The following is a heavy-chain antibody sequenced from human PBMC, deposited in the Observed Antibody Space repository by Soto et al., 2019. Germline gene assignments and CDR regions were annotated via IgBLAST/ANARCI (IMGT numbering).Heavy chain of an antibody. J-gene: IGHJ4*02. CDR3: ARGDTSGIDYFDY. D-gene: IGHD6-13*01. CDR1: GDSVNSYY. Sequence: SETLSLNXTVTGDSVNSYYWRWMRQRPGKGLECMGYVYYSGRTNYSPPLKSRVTISVDTSKSQSSLRLKLVTAADTAVYYCARGDTSGIDYFDYWGQGSLVTVSS. V-gene: IGHV4-59*02. CDR2: VYYSGRT.